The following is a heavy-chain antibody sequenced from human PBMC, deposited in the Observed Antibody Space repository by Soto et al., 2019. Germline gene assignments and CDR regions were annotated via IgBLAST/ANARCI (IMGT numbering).Heavy chain of an antibody. J-gene: IGHJ4*02. CDR2: ISAYNGNT. V-gene: IGHV1-18*01. CDR3: AREPELEYSSSSFFDY. CDR1: GYTFTSYG. D-gene: IGHD6-6*01. Sequence: GASVKVSCKASGYTFTSYGISWVRQAPGQGLEWMGWISAYNGNTNYAQKLQGRVTMTTDTSTSTAYMELRSLRSDDTAVYYCAREPELEYSSSSFFDYWGQANLVTVSS.